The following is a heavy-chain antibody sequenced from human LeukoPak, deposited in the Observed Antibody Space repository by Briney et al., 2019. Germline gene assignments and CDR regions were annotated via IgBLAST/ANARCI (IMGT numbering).Heavy chain of an antibody. Sequence: SETLSLTCAVYGGSFSGYYWSWIRQPPGKGLEWIGRIYTSGSTNYNPSLKSRVTISADTSKNEFSLKLNSVTAADTAVYYCASRKLGNDYWGQGTLVTVSS. CDR3: ASRKLGNDY. V-gene: IGHV4-59*10. CDR2: IYTSGST. J-gene: IGHJ4*02. CDR1: GGSFSGYY. D-gene: IGHD7-27*01.